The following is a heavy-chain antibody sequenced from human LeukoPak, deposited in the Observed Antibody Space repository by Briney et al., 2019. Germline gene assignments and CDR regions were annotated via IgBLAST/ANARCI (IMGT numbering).Heavy chain of an antibody. J-gene: IGHJ4*02. D-gene: IGHD3-10*01. CDR1: GYSFTTYW. V-gene: IGHV5-51*01. CDR3: ARQRGYGSGPLDY. Sequence: GESLKISFKASGYSFTTYWIGWVRQMPGKGLEWMGIIYPGDSDTRYRPSFQGQVTISADKSISTAYLQWSSLKASDSAMYYCARQRGYGSGPLDYWGQGTLVTVSS. CDR2: IYPGDSDT.